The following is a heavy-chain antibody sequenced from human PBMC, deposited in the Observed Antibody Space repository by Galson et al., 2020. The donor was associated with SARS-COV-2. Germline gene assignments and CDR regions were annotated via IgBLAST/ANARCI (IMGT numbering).Heavy chain of an antibody. V-gene: IGHV4-31*03. J-gene: IGHJ3*02. Sequence: ASETLSLTCTVSGGSISSGGYYWSWVRQHPGKGLEWIGYIYYSGNTYYNPSLKSRVAISIDTSKNQFSLRLNSVTAADTAVYYCARNTAASMRLGDDDSFDIWGQGTMVTVSS. CDR1: GGSISSGGYY. CDR3: ARNTAASMRLGDDDSFDI. D-gene: IGHD3-16*01. CDR2: IYYSGNT.